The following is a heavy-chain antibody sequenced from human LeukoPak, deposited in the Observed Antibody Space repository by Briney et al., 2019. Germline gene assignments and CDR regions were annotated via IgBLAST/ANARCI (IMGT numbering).Heavy chain of an antibody. CDR1: GFTFSDYA. D-gene: IGHD6-13*01. Sequence: GGSLRLSCAASGFTFSDYAMSWVRQAPGKGLEWVSAISDRGDRTWDADSVKGRVTISRDNAKNSLSLQMNSLRVEDTAVYYCVRAIAAAASYWGQGTLVTVSS. V-gene: IGHV3-23*01. CDR3: VRAIAAAASY. CDR2: ISDRGDRT. J-gene: IGHJ4*02.